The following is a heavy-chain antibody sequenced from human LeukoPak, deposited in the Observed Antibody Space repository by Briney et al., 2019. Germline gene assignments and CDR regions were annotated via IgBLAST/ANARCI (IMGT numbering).Heavy chain of an antibody. CDR1: GFTFDDYA. CDR3: AKESYDILTGPTFDY. Sequence: PGGSLRLSCAASGFTFDDYAMHWVRQAPAKGLEWVSLISGDGGSTYYADSVKGRFTISRDNSKNSLYLQMNSLRTEDTALYYCAKESYDILTGPTFDYWGQGTLVTVSS. J-gene: IGHJ4*02. D-gene: IGHD3-9*01. CDR2: ISGDGGST. V-gene: IGHV3-43*02.